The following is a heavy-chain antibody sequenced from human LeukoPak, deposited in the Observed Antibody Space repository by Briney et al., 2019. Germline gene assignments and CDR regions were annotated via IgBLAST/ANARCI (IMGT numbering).Heavy chain of an antibody. Sequence: EASVKVSCKASGGTFSSYAISWVRQAPGQGLEWMGWISPYNGNTNYAQKLQGRVTMTTDTSTSTAYMELRSLRSDDTAVYYCARDSGSYYGFPGGYWGQGTLVTVSS. J-gene: IGHJ4*02. V-gene: IGHV1-18*01. D-gene: IGHD1-26*01. CDR1: GGTFSSYA. CDR2: ISPYNGNT. CDR3: ARDSGSYYGFPGGY.